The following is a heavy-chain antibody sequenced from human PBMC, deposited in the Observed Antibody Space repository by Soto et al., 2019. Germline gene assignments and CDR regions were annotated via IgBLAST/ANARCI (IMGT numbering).Heavy chain of an antibody. D-gene: IGHD3-16*01. CDR1: GYTFTSYA. CDR3: ARVIGGLYYFDY. CDR2: INAGNGNT. Sequence: GASVKVSCKASGYTFTSYAMHWVRQAPGQRLEWMGWINAGNGNTKYSQKFQGRVTITRDTSASTAYMELSSRRSEDTAVYYCARVIGGLYYFDYWGQGTLVTVSS. V-gene: IGHV1-3*01. J-gene: IGHJ4*02.